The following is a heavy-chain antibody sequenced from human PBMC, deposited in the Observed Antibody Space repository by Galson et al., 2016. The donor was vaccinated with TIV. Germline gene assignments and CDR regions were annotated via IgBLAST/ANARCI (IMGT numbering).Heavy chain of an antibody. Sequence: SETLSLTCTVSGASITSYYWSWIRQPAGKGLEWIGRAYTSGDLNYNPSLRGRVILSVNTSKNQFSLKVTSVTAADTAVYYCAGRDYWGQGILVTVSS. CDR1: GASITSYY. CDR3: AGRDY. J-gene: IGHJ4*02. V-gene: IGHV4-4*07. CDR2: AYTSGDL.